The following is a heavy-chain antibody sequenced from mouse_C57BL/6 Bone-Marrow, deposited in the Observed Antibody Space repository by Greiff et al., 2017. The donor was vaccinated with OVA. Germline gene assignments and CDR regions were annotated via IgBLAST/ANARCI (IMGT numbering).Heavy chain of an antibody. D-gene: IGHD4-1*01. Sequence: QVTLKVSGPGILQPSQTLSLTCSFSGFSLSTFGMGVGWIRQPSGKGLEWLAHIWWDDDKYYNPALKSRLTISKDTSKNQVFLKIANVDTADTATYCCALIANWDPQYYAMDYWGQGTSVTVYS. CDR2: IWWDDDK. CDR3: ALIANWDPQYYAMDY. V-gene: IGHV8-8*01. J-gene: IGHJ4*01. CDR1: GFSLSTFGMG.